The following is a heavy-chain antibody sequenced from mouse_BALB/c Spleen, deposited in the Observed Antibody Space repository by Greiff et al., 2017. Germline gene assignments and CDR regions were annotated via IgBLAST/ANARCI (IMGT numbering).Heavy chain of an antibody. CDR2: IWSGGST. J-gene: IGHJ2*01. CDR1: GFSLTSYG. D-gene: IGHD3-2*01. CDR3: ATPRHVESNFDY. Sequence: QVQLKESGPGLVQPSQSLSISCTVSGFSLTSYGVHWVRQSPGKGLEWLGVIWSGGSTDYNAAFISGLSISTDNSKSHVFFKKNSRQANDAAIFYCATPRHVESNFDYWGQGTTLTVSS. V-gene: IGHV2-2*02.